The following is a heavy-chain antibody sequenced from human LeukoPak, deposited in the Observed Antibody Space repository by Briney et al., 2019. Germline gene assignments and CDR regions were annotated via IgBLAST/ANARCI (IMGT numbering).Heavy chain of an antibody. D-gene: IGHD2-15*01. Sequence: GGSLRLSCAASGFTFSTHVMHWVRQAPGKGLEWVAIISYDGSNKYYGDSVKGRITISRDNSKNTLFLQLNSLRAEDTAVYYCARDHSGGLDYWGQGTLVTVSS. V-gene: IGHV3-30-3*01. J-gene: IGHJ4*02. CDR3: ARDHSGGLDY. CDR1: GFTFSTHV. CDR2: ISYDGSNK.